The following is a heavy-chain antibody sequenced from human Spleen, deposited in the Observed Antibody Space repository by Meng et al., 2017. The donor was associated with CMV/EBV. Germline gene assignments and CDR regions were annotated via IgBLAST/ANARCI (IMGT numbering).Heavy chain of an antibody. CDR3: ARDCDSSGWYIFDY. J-gene: IGHJ4*02. D-gene: IGHD6-19*01. V-gene: IGHV1-2*02. Sequence: SGYTFSDCCIEWVRQAPGQGLEWMGWINPHTGTTHYAQNFQGRVTMTRDTSISTVYMELTHLRSDDTAVYYCARDCDSSGWYIFDYWGQGSLVTVSS. CDR1: GYTFSDCC. CDR2: INPHTGTT.